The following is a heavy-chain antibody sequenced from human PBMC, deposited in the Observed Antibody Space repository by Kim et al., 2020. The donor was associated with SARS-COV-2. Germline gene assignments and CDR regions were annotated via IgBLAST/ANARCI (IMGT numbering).Heavy chain of an antibody. CDR3: AKDSYSSGWELDY. J-gene: IGHJ4*02. D-gene: IGHD6-19*01. CDR2: ISWNSGSI. V-gene: IGHV3-9*01. CDR1: GFTFDDYA. Sequence: GGSLRLSCAASGFTFDDYAMHWVRQAPGKGLEWVSGISWNSGSIGYADSVKGRFTISRDNAKNSLYLQMNSLRAEDTALYYCAKDSYSSGWELDYWGQGTLVTVSS.